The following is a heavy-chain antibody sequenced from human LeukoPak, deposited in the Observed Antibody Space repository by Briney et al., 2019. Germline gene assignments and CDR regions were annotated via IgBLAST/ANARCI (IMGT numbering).Heavy chain of an antibody. CDR2: ISGSGGST. Sequence: GGSLRLSCAASGFTFSSYAMSWIRQAPGKGLEWVSAISGSGGSTYYADSVKGRFTISRDNSKNTLYLQMNSLRAEDTAVYYCAKALYYYGSGYDYWGQGTLATVSS. CDR3: AKALYYYGSGYDY. CDR1: GFTFSSYA. V-gene: IGHV3-23*01. J-gene: IGHJ4*02. D-gene: IGHD3-10*01.